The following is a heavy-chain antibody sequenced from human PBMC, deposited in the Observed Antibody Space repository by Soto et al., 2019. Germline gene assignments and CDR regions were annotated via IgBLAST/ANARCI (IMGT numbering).Heavy chain of an antibody. V-gene: IGHV3-53*01. CDR2: MYYGGTT. CDR1: GFTFTRYS. J-gene: IGHJ3*02. D-gene: IGHD6-13*01. CDR3: AREAAGFDI. Sequence: EVQLVESGGGLVKPGGSLRLSCAASGFTFTRYSMNWVRQAPGKGLEWVSVMYYGGTTYYADSVQGRFTVSRDSSKNTLYLQMNDLRADDTAVYYCAREAAGFDIWGQGTMVTVSS.